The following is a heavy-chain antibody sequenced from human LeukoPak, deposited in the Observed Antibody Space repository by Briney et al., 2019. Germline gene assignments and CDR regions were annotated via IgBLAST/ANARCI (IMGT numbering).Heavy chain of an antibody. CDR1: GGSISSYY. V-gene: IGHV4-59*01. CDR3: AAEDAYGDSPHY. CDR2: IYYSGST. J-gene: IGHJ4*02. D-gene: IGHD4-17*01. Sequence: SETLSLTCTVSGGSISSYYWSWIRQPPGKGLEWIGYIYYSGSTNYNPSLKSRVTISVDTSKNQFSLKLSSVTAADTAVYYCAAEDAYGDSPHYWGQGTLVTVSS.